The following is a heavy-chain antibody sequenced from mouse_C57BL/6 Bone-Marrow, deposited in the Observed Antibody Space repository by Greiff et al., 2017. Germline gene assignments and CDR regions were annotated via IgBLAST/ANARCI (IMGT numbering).Heavy chain of an antibody. CDR3: AWGVVTDAAY. CDR2: IHPSDSDT. Sequence: QVQLQQPGAELVKPGASVKVSCKASGYTFTSYWMHWVKQRPGQGLEWIGRIHPSDSDTNYNQKFKGKATLTVDNSSSTAYMQLSSLTSGDSAVYDCAWGVVTDAAYWGQGTLVTVSA. CDR1: GYTFTSYW. V-gene: IGHV1-74*01. D-gene: IGHD2-2*01. J-gene: IGHJ3*01.